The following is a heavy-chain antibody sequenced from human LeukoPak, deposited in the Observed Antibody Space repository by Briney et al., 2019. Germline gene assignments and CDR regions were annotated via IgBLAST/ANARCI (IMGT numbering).Heavy chain of an antibody. CDR1: GGSISTYY. D-gene: IGHD1/OR15-1a*01. V-gene: IGHV4-59*08. CDR2: ISYSGST. CDR3: AASIIGTRSKFDY. J-gene: IGHJ4*02. Sequence: SETLSLTCTVSGGSISTYYWSWIRQPPGKGLEWIGYISYSGSTNYNPSLKSRVTISLDTSKNQFALKLSSVPAADAAVYYCAASIIGTRSKFDYWGQGTLVTVSS.